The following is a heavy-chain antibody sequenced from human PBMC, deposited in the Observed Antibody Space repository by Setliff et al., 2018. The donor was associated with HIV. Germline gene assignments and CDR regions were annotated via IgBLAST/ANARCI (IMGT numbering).Heavy chain of an antibody. V-gene: IGHV1-69*13. CDR1: GGTFSSYG. CDR3: ARDRFCSRGSCYEPNWFDP. J-gene: IGHJ5*02. D-gene: IGHD2-15*01. Sequence: SVKVSCKASGGTFSSYGVNWVRQAPGQGLEWMGGIFPFFGSANYSQKFQGRITITADVSTSTIYMELSSLTSEDTAVYYCARDRFCSRGSCYEPNWFDPWGQGTLVTVSS. CDR2: IFPFFGSA.